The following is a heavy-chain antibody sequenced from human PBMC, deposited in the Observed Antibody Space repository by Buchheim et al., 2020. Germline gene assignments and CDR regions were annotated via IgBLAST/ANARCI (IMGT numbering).Heavy chain of an antibody. CDR1: GFTFSSYW. Sequence: EVQLVESGGGLVQPGGSLRLSCAASGFTFSSYWMHWVRQAPGKGLVWVSLINSDGSSTSYADSVKGRFTISGDNAKNTLYLQMNSLRAEDTAVYYCARDLVVPILPPYYGEGGGMDVWGQGTT. J-gene: IGHJ6*02. CDR2: INSDGSST. V-gene: IGHV3-74*01. D-gene: IGHD4-17*01. CDR3: ARDLVVPILPPYYGEGGGMDV.